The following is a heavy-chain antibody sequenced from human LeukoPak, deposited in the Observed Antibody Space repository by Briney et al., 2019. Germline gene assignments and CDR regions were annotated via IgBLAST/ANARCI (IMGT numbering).Heavy chain of an antibody. J-gene: IGHJ4*02. CDR3: AKGSQKIDY. CDR1: GFTFSSYA. CDR2: ISGNGVST. V-gene: IGHV3-23*01. Sequence: GGSLRLSCATSGFTFSSYAMRWVRQAPGRGREWVSAISGNGVSTHYADSVNGRFTISRDNSKNTMYLQMNSLRAEDTAVFYCAKGSQKIDYWGQGTLVTVSS.